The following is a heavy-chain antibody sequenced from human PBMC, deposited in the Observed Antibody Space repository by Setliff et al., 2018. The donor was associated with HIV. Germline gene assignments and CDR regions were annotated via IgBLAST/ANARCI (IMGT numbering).Heavy chain of an antibody. Sequence: GESLKISCAASGFTFSNYAMSWVRQAPGKGLEWVSLISSGSGSTYYADSVRGRFTISRDNSKNTLYLQMNSLRAEDTAVYYCARDRYSGSSTDYWGQGTLVTVSS. CDR1: GFTFSNYA. CDR3: ARDRYSGSSTDY. V-gene: IGHV3-23*01. J-gene: IGHJ4*02. D-gene: IGHD1-26*01. CDR2: ISSGSGST.